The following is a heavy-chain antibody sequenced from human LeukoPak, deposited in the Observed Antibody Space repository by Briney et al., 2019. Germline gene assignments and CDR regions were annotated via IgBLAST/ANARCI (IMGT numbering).Heavy chain of an antibody. CDR2: INPNTGGT. CDR3: ARVAQWNDDAFDI. V-gene: IGHV1-2*02. Sequence: ASVKVSCKASGYTFTVYYMHWVRQAPGQGLEWMGWINPNTGGTNYAQKFQGRVTMTRDTSSSTVYMELSSLGSDDTAVYYCARVAQWNDDAFDIWGQGTMVTVSS. CDR1: GYTFTVYY. D-gene: IGHD1-1*01. J-gene: IGHJ3*02.